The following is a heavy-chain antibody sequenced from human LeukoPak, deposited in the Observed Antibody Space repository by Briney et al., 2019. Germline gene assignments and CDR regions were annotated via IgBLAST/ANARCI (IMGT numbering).Heavy chain of an antibody. CDR1: GFSFSRYW. Sequence: GVSLRLSCAASGFSFSRYWMTWVRQAPRKGLEWVANIKDDGRQKYYVHSVKGRFTISRDNAKGSLYLQMDSLRAEDTAVYYCTRDASRGFDYWGQGTLVTVSS. CDR3: TRDASRGFDY. V-gene: IGHV3-7*01. CDR2: IKDDGRQK. D-gene: IGHD2-2*01. J-gene: IGHJ4*02.